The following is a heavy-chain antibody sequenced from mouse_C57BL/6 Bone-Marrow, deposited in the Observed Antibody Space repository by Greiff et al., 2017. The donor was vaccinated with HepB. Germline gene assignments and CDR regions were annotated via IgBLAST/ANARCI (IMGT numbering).Heavy chain of an antibody. J-gene: IGHJ4*01. Sequence: EVKLQESGGGLVKPGGSLKLSCAASGFTFSSYAMSWVRQTPEKRLEWVATISDGGSYTYDPDNVKGRFTISRDNAKNNLYLQMSHLKSEDTAMYYCARDGPGAIDYCGQGTSVTVSS. V-gene: IGHV5-4*01. CDR1: GFTFSSYA. CDR2: ISDGGSYT. CDR3: ARDGPGAIDY.